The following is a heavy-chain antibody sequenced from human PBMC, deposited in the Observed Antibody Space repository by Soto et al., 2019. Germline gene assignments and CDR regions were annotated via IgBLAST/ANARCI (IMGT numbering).Heavy chain of an antibody. CDR1: GFTFDDYG. Sequence: GGSLRLSCAASGFTFDDYGMSWVRQAPGKGLEWVSGINWNGGSTGYADSVKGRFTISRENAKNSLYLQMNSLRAEDTALYHCARSGSYCSSTSCPLDYYYYYMDVWGKGTTVTVSS. CDR2: INWNGGST. CDR3: ARSGSYCSSTSCPLDYYYYYMDV. D-gene: IGHD2-2*01. V-gene: IGHV3-20*01. J-gene: IGHJ6*03.